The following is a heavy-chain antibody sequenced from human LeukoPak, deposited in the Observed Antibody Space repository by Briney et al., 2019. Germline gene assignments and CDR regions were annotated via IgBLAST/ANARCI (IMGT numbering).Heavy chain of an antibody. CDR2: IYTSGST. V-gene: IGHV4-61*02. CDR3: AREAGYNYGVDY. D-gene: IGHD5-24*01. Sequence: SQTLSLTCTVSGGSISSGSYYWSWIRQPAGKGLEWIGRIYTSGSTNYNPSLKSRVTISVDTSKNQFSLKLSSVTAADTAVYYCAREAGYNYGVDYWGQGTLVTVSS. J-gene: IGHJ4*02. CDR1: GGSISSGSYY.